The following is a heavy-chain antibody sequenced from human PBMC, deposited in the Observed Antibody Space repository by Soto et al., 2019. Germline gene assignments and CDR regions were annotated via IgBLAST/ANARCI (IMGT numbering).Heavy chain of an antibody. CDR3: ASGGPERRRFYYYYGMDV. CDR2: IIPIFGTA. V-gene: IGHV1-69*01. J-gene: IGHJ6*02. CDR1: GDTFSSYA. D-gene: IGHD3-16*01. Sequence: QVQLVQSGAEVKKPGSSVKVSCKASGDTFSSYAISWVRQAPGQGLEWMGGIIPIFGTANYAQKFQGRVTITADESTSTAYMELSSLRSEDTAVYYCASGGPERRRFYYYYGMDVWGQGTTVTVSS.